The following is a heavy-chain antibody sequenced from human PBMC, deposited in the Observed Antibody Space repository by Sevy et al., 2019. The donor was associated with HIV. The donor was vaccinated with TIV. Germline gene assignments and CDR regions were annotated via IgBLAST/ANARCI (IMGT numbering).Heavy chain of an antibody. D-gene: IGHD1-1*01. Sequence: ASVKVSCKASGYTFTSYGISWVRQAPGQWLEWMGWISAYNGNTNYAQKLQGRVTMTTDTSTSTAYMELRSPRSDDTAVYYCARDENAQDGMDVWGQGTTVTVSS. J-gene: IGHJ6*02. CDR1: GYTFTSYG. V-gene: IGHV1-18*01. CDR2: ISAYNGNT. CDR3: ARDENAQDGMDV.